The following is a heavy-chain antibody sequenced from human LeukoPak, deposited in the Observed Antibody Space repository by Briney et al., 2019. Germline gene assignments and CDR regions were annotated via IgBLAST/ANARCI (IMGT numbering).Heavy chain of an antibody. D-gene: IGHD3-10*01. V-gene: IGHV3-53*01. CDR1: GFTVSSNY. Sequence: TGGSLRPSCAASGFTVSSNYMSWVRQAPGKGLEWVSVIYSGGNTYYADSVKGRFTISRDNSKNTLYLQMNSLRAEDTAVYYCARAGGSGSYSGYFDYWGQGTLITVSS. CDR3: ARAGGSGSYSGYFDY. CDR2: IYSGGNT. J-gene: IGHJ4*02.